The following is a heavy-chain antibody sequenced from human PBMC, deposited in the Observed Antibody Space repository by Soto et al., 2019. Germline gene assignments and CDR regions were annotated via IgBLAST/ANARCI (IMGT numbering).Heavy chain of an antibody. J-gene: IGHJ4*02. CDR3: ARAAIKGHQAEGQPSSSQTLDY. V-gene: IGHV4-34*01. CDR1: GESFSGYY. CDR2: INRDGDT. Sequence: QVQLHQWGAGLLKPSETLSLTCAVYGESFSGYYWTWIRQPPGEGLEWIGEINRDGDTNCNPSLKSRVTISVDTSKNQFSLILTPVTAADTAVYYCARAAIKGHQAEGQPSSSQTLDYWGQGNQVTVSS. D-gene: IGHD2-2*01.